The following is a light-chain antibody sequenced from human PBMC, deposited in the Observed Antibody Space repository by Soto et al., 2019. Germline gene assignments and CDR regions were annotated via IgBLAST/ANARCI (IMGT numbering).Light chain of an antibody. CDR2: TAS. CDR1: RSIGIW. J-gene: IGKJ1*01. Sequence: IQMTQSPSTVSASVGDRVAITCRASRSIGIWLAWYQQKPGKAPRFLIYTASTLLGGVPSRFSGSGSGTEFTLTISTLQPDDFATYYCLQYRDYSWTFGQGTKVEIK. V-gene: IGKV1-5*03. CDR3: LQYRDYSWT.